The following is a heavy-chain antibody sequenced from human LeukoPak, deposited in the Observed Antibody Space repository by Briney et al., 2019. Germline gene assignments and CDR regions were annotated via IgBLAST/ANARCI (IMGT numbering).Heavy chain of an antibody. CDR1: GFSFNTYS. CDR2: ITGGSTTV. J-gene: IGHJ4*02. D-gene: IGHD3-3*01. CDR3: ARDSDSWSGALDY. Sequence: GGSLRLSCAASGFSFNTYSMNWVRQAPGKGLEWIAYITGGSTTVFYADSVTGRFTISRDNAKNSLFLQMDSLRVEDTAVYYCARDSDSWSGALDYWGLGILVTVSS. V-gene: IGHV3-48*04.